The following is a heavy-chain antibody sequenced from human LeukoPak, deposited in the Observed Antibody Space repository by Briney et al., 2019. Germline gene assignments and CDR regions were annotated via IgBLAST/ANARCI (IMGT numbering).Heavy chain of an antibody. CDR1: GGFISSGGYY. D-gene: IGHD4-17*01. CDR3: ARHYGDYDY. Sequence: SETLSLTCTVSGGFISSGGYYWSWIRQPPGKGLEWIGYIYHSGSTYYNPSLKSRVTISVDTSKNQFSLKLSSVTAADTAVYYCARHYGDYDYWGQGTLVTVSS. V-gene: IGHV4-30-2*05. CDR2: IYHSGST. J-gene: IGHJ4*02.